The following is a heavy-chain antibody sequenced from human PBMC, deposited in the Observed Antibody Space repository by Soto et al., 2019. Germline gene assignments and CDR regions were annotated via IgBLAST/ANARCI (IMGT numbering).Heavy chain of an antibody. J-gene: IGHJ5*02. CDR3: AKDKGLYKSSGWSDWFDP. D-gene: IGHD6-19*01. CDR2: IYYDGST. Sequence: SETLSLTCTVSGGSINSNNYYWAWIRQPPGKGLAWIASIYYDGSTYYNPSLKSRVSISVDTSKNHFSLKLSSATAADTAVYYCAKDKGLYKSSGWSDWFDPWGLGTLVTVSS. CDR1: GGSINSNNYY. V-gene: IGHV4-39*02.